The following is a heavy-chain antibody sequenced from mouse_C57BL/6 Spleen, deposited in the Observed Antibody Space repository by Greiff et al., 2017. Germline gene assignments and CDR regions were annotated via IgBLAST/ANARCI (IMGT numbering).Heavy chain of an antibody. V-gene: IGHV1-55*01. CDR2: IYPGSGST. CDR3: ARAHYGNYGGFAY. CDR1: GYTFTSYW. J-gene: IGHJ3*01. D-gene: IGHD2-1*01. Sequence: QVQLQQSGAELVKPGASVKMSCKASGYTFTSYWITWVKQRPGQGLEWIGDIYPGSGSTNYNEKFKSKATLTVDTSSSTAYMQLSSLTSEDSAVYYCARAHYGNYGGFAYWGQGTLVTVSA.